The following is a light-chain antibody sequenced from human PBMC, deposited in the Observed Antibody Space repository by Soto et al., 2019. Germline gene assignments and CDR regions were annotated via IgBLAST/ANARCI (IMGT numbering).Light chain of an antibody. CDR1: QSISNW. V-gene: IGKV1-5*03. CDR2: KAS. CDR3: QQYENYSYT. J-gene: IGKJ2*01. Sequence: DIQMTQSPSTLSASVGDRVTITCRASQSISNWLAWYQQKPGKAPKLLIYKASSLESGVPSRFSGSGSGPEVTLTITSLQPDDFATYYCQQYENYSYTFGQGTKLEIK.